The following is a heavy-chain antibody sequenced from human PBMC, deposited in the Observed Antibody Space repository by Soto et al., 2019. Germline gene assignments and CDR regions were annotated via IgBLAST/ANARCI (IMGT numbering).Heavy chain of an antibody. CDR1: GGSISSSSYY. V-gene: IGHV4-39*01. CDR2: IYYSGST. CDR3: ATEWGQQLVQAFDI. J-gene: IGHJ3*02. D-gene: IGHD6-13*01. Sequence: QLQLQESGPGLVKPSETLSLTCTVSGGSISSSSYYWGWIRQPPGKGLEWIGSIYYSGSTYYNPSLKSRVTISVDTSKNQFSLKLSSVTAADTAVYYCATEWGQQLVQAFDIWGQGTMVTVSS.